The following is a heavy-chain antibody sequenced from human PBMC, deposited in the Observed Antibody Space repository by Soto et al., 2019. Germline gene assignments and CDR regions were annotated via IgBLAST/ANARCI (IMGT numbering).Heavy chain of an antibody. D-gene: IGHD3-10*01. J-gene: IGHJ5*02. CDR1: GYTFTSYG. V-gene: IGHV1-18*01. Sequence: GASVKVSCKASGYTFTSYGITWVRQAPGQGLEWMGWISAYNGNTNYAQKLQGRVTMTTDTSTSTAYMELRSLRSDDTAVYYCARDVGGSGINWFDPWGQGTLVTVSS. CDR2: ISAYNGNT. CDR3: ARDVGGSGINWFDP.